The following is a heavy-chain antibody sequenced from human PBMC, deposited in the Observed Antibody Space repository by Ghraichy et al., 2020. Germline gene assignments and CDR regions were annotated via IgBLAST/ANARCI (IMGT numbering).Heavy chain of an antibody. CDR3: ARDPPATAAAGTVDY. V-gene: IGHV1-18*04. D-gene: IGHD6-13*01. CDR2: ISAYNGNT. Sequence: ASVKVSCKASGYIFTSYGISWVRQAPGQGLEWMGWISAYNGNTKYAQKLQGRGTMTTDTSTRTAYMELRSLRSDDTAVYYCARDPPATAAAGTVDYWGQGTLVTVSS. J-gene: IGHJ4*02. CDR1: GYIFTSYG.